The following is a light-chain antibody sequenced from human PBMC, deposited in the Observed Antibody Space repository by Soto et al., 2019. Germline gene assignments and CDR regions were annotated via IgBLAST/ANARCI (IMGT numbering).Light chain of an antibody. V-gene: IGKV3-20*01. CDR2: GAS. CDR1: QSVSSSY. J-gene: IGKJ5*01. CDR3: KQYGT. Sequence: DIVLTQSPGTLSLSPWERAAVSCRAIQSVSSSYLACFQQKPGQAPRLLIYGASSRATGIPDRFRGSGYGTDFTLNSSRPEPEEFEVSYCKQYGTFGQEKRKEIK.